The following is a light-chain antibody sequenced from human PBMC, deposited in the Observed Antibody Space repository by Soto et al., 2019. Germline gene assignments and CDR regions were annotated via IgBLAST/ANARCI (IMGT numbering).Light chain of an antibody. J-gene: IGLJ3*02. Sequence: QSVLTQPVSVSASPGQSITISCAGTSSDIGRFDYVSWYQHHPGNAPKLVISAVSRRSSGISDRFSGSKSGNTATLTISGLQAEDEADYYCASYTTSTTQVFGGGTTLTVL. CDR1: SSDIGRFDY. CDR3: ASYTTSTTQV. CDR2: AVS. V-gene: IGLV2-14*01.